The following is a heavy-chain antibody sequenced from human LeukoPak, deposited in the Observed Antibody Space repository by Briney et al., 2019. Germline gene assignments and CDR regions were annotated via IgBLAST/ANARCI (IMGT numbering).Heavy chain of an antibody. CDR2: IIPIFGTA. V-gene: IGHV1-69*05. J-gene: IGHJ4*02. CDR1: GGTFSSYA. CDR3: ATEVLWFGELSVDY. D-gene: IGHD3-10*01. Sequence: SVKVSCKASGGTFSSYAISWVRQAPGQGLEWMGGIIPIFGTANYAQKFQGRVTITTDESTSTAYMELSSLRSEDTAVYYCATEVLWFGELSVDYWGQGTLVTVSS.